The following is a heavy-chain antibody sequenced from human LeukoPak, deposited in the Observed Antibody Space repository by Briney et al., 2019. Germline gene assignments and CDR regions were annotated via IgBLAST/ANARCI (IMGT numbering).Heavy chain of an antibody. Sequence: PGGSLGLSCVASGFTFSTHTMNWVRQAPGKGLEWVSSISSASTYIYSADSVKGRFTISRDNAKNSLYLQMNSLRAEDTAVYYCARDTDGYSFGLNYFDYWGQGTLVTVSS. V-gene: IGHV3-21*01. CDR1: GFTFSTHT. D-gene: IGHD5-18*01. CDR3: ARDTDGYSFGLNYFDY. CDR2: ISSASTYI. J-gene: IGHJ4*02.